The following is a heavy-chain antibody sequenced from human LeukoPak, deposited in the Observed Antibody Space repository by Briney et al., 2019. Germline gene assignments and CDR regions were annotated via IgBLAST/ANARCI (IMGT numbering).Heavy chain of an antibody. CDR2: IYYSGST. J-gene: IGHJ4*02. CDR3: ARAIVGATFDY. D-gene: IGHD1-26*01. V-gene: IGHV4-30-4*08. Sequence: SETLSLTCTVSGGSISSGVYYWSWIRQPPGKGLEWIGYIYYSGSTYYNPSLKSRVTISVDTSKNQFSLKLGSVTAADTAVYYCARAIVGATFDYWGQGTLVTVSS. CDR1: GGSISSGVYY.